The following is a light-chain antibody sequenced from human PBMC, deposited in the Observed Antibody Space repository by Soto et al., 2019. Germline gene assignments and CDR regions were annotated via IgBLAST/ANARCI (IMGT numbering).Light chain of an antibody. Sequence: EIVMTQSPATLAVSPGEGATLSCRASQSVSSNLAWYQQRPGQAPRLLIYGASTRATGVPARFSGSGSGTEFTLTISSLQSEDFAVYYCQQYNNWPSWTLGQGTKVDI. J-gene: IGKJ1*01. CDR1: QSVSSN. CDR3: QQYNNWPSWT. V-gene: IGKV3-15*01. CDR2: GAS.